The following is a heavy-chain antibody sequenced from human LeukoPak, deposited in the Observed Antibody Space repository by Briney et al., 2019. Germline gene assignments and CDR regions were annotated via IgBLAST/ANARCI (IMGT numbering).Heavy chain of an antibody. CDR1: GFTFSSYS. Sequence: PGGSLRLSCAASGFTFSSYSMNWVRQAPEKGLEWVSYISSSSSTIYYADSVKGRFTISRDNAKNSLYLQMNSLRAEDTAVYYCARDSVRVGIAASEKNGYWGQGTLVTVSS. CDR2: ISSSSSTI. CDR3: ARDSVRVGIAASEKNGY. J-gene: IGHJ4*02. V-gene: IGHV3-48*04. D-gene: IGHD6-13*01.